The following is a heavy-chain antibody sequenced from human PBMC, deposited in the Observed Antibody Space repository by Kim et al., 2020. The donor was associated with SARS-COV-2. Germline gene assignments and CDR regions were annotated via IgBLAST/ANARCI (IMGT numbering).Heavy chain of an antibody. J-gene: IGHJ4*02. V-gene: IGHV3-30*15. Sequence: YYHASVKGRFTISRDNSENTMFLQMSSLRADDTAVYYCARAISGWSVDYWAQGNLVTVSS. CDR3: ARAISGWSVDY. D-gene: IGHD6-19*01.